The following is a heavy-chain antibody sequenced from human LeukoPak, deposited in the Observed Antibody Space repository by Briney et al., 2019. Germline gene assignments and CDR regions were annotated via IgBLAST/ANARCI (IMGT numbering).Heavy chain of an antibody. Sequence: GESLKISCKGSGYSFSTHWIGWVRQMPGKGLEWMGIIYPGDSDTRYSPSFQGQVTISADKSISTAYLQWSSLKASDTAMYYCARPGSGSTTGVDFDYWGQGTLVTVSS. CDR3: ARPGSGSTTGVDFDY. CDR1: GYSFSTHW. V-gene: IGHV5-51*01. J-gene: IGHJ4*02. D-gene: IGHD3-10*01. CDR2: IYPGDSDT.